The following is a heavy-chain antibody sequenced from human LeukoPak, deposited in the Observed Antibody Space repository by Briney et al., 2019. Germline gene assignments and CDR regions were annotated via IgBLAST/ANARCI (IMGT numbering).Heavy chain of an antibody. Sequence: PSQTLSLTCTVSGGSISSGGYYWSWIRQHPGKGLEWIGYIYYSGSTYYNPSLKSRVTISVDTSKNQFSLKLSSVTAADTAVYYCARDPCSGGSCWFDPWGQGTLVTVSS. D-gene: IGHD2-15*01. J-gene: IGHJ5*02. CDR3: ARDPCSGGSCWFDP. CDR1: GGSISSGGYY. CDR2: IYYSGST. V-gene: IGHV4-31*03.